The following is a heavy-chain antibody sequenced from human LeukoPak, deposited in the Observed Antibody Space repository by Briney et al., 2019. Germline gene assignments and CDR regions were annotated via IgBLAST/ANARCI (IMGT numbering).Heavy chain of an antibody. D-gene: IGHD3-22*01. J-gene: IGHJ4*02. V-gene: IGHV3-74*01. CDR2: INSDGSST. Sequence: EGSLRLSCAASGFTFSSYWMHWVRQAPGKGLVWVSRINSDGSSTSYADSVKGRFTIPRDNAKNTLYLQMNSLRAEDTAVYYCARDLSYYYDSSDATLDYWGQGTLVTVSS. CDR1: GFTFSSYW. CDR3: ARDLSYYYDSSDATLDY.